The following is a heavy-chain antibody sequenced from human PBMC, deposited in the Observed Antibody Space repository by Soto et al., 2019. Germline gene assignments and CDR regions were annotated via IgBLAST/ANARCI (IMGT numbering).Heavy chain of an antibody. CDR2: SRNKAKSYTT. CDR1: GFSFSDHY. CDR3: TRASTVAIDY. J-gene: IGHJ4*02. V-gene: IGHV3-72*01. Sequence: PGGSLRLSCAAAGFSFSDHYMDWVRQTPGKGLEWVGRSRNKAKSYTTDYAASVKGRFTVSRDDSENSFYLQMNSLKTEDTAVYYCTRASTVAIDYWGQGTQVTVSS. D-gene: IGHD5-12*01.